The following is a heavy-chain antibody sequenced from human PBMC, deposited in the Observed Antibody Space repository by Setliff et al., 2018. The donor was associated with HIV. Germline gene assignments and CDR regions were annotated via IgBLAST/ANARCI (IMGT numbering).Heavy chain of an antibody. J-gene: IGHJ4*02. CDR2: ISPFNGNT. Sequence: ASVKVSCKASGYTISTYLIAWVRQAPGQGLEWMGWISPFNGNTNYAQKLQGRLTVTTDTSTSTAYMELRSLRSDDTAVYYCARATSGTIHDFWGQGTLVTASS. CDR3: ARATSGTIHDF. CDR1: GYTISTYL. D-gene: IGHD3-10*01. V-gene: IGHV1-18*01.